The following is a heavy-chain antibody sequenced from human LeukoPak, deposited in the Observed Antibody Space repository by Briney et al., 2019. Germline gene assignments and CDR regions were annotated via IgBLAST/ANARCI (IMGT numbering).Heavy chain of an antibody. CDR2: IRYSGST. CDR1: GDSLSSGGYS. Sequence: SQTLSLTCEVSGDSLSSGGYSWSWIRQPPGKGLEWIGYIRYSGSTYYNPSLKSRLTMSVEASKTQFSLRLSSVTAADTAVYYCARGYGLWFGEFGYWGQGTLVTVSS. CDR3: ARGYGLWFGEFGY. D-gene: IGHD3-10*01. V-gene: IGHV4-30-4*07. J-gene: IGHJ4*02.